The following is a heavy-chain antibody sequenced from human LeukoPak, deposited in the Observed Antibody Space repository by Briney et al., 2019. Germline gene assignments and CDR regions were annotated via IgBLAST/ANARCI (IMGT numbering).Heavy chain of an antibody. Sequence: GGSLRLSCTASVFSYSRYAMGGARDAPGEGLECVSAISGSGGTTYYADSVKGRFTISRDNSRNTLSLQMNSLRAEDTAVYYCAKEGAYNPTNYFDYWGQGTLVTVSS. CDR3: AKEGAYNPTNYFDY. CDR1: VFSYSRYA. D-gene: IGHD1-1*01. J-gene: IGHJ4*02. CDR2: ISGSGGTT. V-gene: IGHV3-23*01.